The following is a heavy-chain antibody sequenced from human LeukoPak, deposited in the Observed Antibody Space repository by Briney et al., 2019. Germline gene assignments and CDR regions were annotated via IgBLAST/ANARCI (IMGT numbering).Heavy chain of an antibody. CDR2: ISADGGTT. D-gene: IGHD5/OR15-5a*01. CDR3: AKPILSTTSINYYFHY. Sequence: PGGSLRLSCAASGFTFNDYAMSWVRQPPGKGLEWVSSISADGGTTYYADSVKGRFTISRDNSKNTLDLQMNSLRAEDTAVYYCAKPILSTTSINYYFHYWGQGTLVTVSS. CDR1: GFTFNDYA. J-gene: IGHJ4*02. V-gene: IGHV3-23*01.